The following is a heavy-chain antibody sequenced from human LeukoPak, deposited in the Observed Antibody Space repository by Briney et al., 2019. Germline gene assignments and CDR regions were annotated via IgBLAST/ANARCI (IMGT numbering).Heavy chain of an antibody. Sequence: GASVKVSCKASGYTFTSYYMHWVRQAPGQGLEWMGIINPSGGSTSYAQKFQGSVTMTRDTSTSTVYMELSSLRSEDTAVYYCARAEGYFDWLLPFDPWGQGTLVTVSS. D-gene: IGHD3-9*01. CDR2: INPSGGST. J-gene: IGHJ5*02. CDR1: GYTFTSYY. CDR3: ARAEGYFDWLLPFDP. V-gene: IGHV1-46*01.